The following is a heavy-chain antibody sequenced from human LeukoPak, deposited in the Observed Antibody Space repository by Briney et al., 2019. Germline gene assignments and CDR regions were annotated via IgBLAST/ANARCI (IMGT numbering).Heavy chain of an antibody. CDR2: ISGSGGST. J-gene: IGHJ4*02. CDR3: AKRGAEVGATVAPGDY. Sequence: GGSLRLSCAASGFTFSSYAMSWVRQAPGKGLEWVSAISGSGGSTYYADSVKGRFTISRDNSKNTLYLQMNSLRAEDTAVYYCAKRGAEVGATVAPGDYWGQGTLLTVSS. CDR1: GFTFSSYA. D-gene: IGHD1-26*01. V-gene: IGHV3-23*01.